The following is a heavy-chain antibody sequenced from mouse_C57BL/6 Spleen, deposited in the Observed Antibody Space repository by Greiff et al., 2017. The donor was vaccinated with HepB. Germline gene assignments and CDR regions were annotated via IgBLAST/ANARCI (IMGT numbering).Heavy chain of an antibody. CDR2: IYPSDSET. CDR1: GYTFTSYW. CDR3: ARREGYAWFAY. V-gene: IGHV1-61*01. Sequence: QVQLQQPGAELVRPGSSVKLSCKASGYTFTSYWMDWVKQRPGQGLEWIGNIYPSDSETHYNQKFKDKATLTVDKSSSTAYMQLSSLTSEDSAVYYCARREGYAWFAYWGQGTLVTVSA. D-gene: IGHD3-1*01. J-gene: IGHJ3*01.